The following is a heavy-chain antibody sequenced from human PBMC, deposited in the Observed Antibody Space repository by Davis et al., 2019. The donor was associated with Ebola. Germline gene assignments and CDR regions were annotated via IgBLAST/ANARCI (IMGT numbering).Heavy chain of an antibody. Sequence: GESLNIPCAASGFTFSTYSMNWVRQAPGKGLEWVSSISSSSYIYYADLVKGRFTISRDNAKKSLYLQMNSLRAEDTAVYYCARDTYGDYSLDYWGQGTLVTVSS. CDR3: ARDTYGDYSLDY. D-gene: IGHD4-17*01. CDR2: ISSSSYI. J-gene: IGHJ4*02. CDR1: GFTFSTYS. V-gene: IGHV3-21*01.